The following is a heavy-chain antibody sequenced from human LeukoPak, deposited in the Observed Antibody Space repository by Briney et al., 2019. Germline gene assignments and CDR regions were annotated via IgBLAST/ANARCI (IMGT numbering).Heavy chain of an antibody. CDR1: GFTFSTYW. CDR2: IKPDGRET. CDR3: ARDYYASGSHDY. J-gene: IGHJ4*02. V-gene: IGHV3-7*04. D-gene: IGHD3-10*01. Sequence: GGSLRLSCAASGFTFSTYWMTWVRQAPGKGLEGVGNIKPDGRETYFVDSVKGRFTISRDNAQNSLYLQMNSLRAEDTALYYCARDYYASGSHDYWGQGTLVTVSA.